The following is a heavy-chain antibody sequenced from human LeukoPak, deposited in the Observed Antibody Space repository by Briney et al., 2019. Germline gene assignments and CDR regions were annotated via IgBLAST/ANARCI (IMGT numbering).Heavy chain of an antibody. V-gene: IGHV3-9*01. Sequence: PGRSLRLSCAASGFTFDKFAMHWVRQAPGKGLELVSGINWNSGTIDYADSVKGRFTISRDNANNSLYLQMNSLRTEDTALYFCVKDIYLAAESLYFASWGQGTLVTVSS. D-gene: IGHD3-10*01. CDR3: VKDIYLAAESLYFAS. CDR2: INWNSGTI. CDR1: GFTFDKFA. J-gene: IGHJ4*02.